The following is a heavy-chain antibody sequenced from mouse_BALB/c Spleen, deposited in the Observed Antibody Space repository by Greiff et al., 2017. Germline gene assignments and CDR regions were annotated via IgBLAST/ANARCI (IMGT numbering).Heavy chain of an antibody. J-gene: IGHJ4*01. D-gene: IGHD4-1*02. CDR3: APSTENYAMDY. CDR1: GFNIKDTY. V-gene: IGHV14-3*02. CDR2: IDPANGNT. Sequence: EVQLQESGAELVKPGASVKLSCTASGFNIKDTYMHWVKQRPEQGLEWIGRIDPANGNTKYDPKFQGKATITADTSSNTAYLQLSSLTSEDTAVYYCAPSTENYAMDYWGQGTSVTVSS.